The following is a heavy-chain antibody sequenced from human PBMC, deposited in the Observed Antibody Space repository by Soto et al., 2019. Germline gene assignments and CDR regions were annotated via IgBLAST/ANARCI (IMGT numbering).Heavy chain of an antibody. D-gene: IGHD1-20*01. CDR3: GSFLTGTSIDY. V-gene: IGHV4-4*02. J-gene: IGHJ4*02. CDR1: GGSIRSSNW. Sequence: SETLSLTCAGSGGSIRSSNWWSWVRQPPGRGLEWIGEIYHSGSTNYNPSLKSRVTISVDKSKNQFSLKLSSVTAADTAVSYCGSFLTGTSIDYWGQGTLVTGSS. CDR2: IYHSGST.